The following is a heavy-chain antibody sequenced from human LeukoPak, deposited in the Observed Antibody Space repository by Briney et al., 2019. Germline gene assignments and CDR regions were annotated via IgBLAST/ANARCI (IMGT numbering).Heavy chain of an antibody. CDR1: GFTFSSYW. CDR2: TYFGGSST. CDR3: ARETPVAGAYYFDY. V-gene: IGHV3-74*01. D-gene: IGHD6-19*01. J-gene: IGHJ4*02. Sequence: GGSLRLSCAASGFTFSSYWMHWVRQAPGKGLVWVSGTYFGGSSTRYADSVKGRFTISRDNAKNTLYLQMNSLRAEDTAVYYCARETPVAGAYYFDYWGQGALVTVSS.